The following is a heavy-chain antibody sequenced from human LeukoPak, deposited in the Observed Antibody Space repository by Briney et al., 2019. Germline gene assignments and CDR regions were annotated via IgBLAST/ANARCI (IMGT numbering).Heavy chain of an antibody. CDR1: GDSISSYY. J-gene: IGHJ6*02. D-gene: IGHD3-10*01. V-gene: IGHV4-59*01. CDR2: IYYSGNI. Sequence: PSETLSLTCTVSGDSISSYYWSWIRQPPGKGLEWIGYIYYSGNINYNPSLKSRVTIAVDTSKSQFSLKLSSVTAADTAVYYCASVLNYYYGMDVWGQGTTVTVSS. CDR3: ASVLNYYYGMDV.